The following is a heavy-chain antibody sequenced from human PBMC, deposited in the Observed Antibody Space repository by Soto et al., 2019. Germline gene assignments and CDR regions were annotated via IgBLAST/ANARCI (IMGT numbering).Heavy chain of an antibody. CDR2: IFPSDPDT. V-gene: IGHV5-51*01. Sequence: XDSLKISFRTSGYKFTSSWIAWVRQMPGKGLEWMGIIFPSDPDTRYSPSFQGQVTISADRSTSTVFLQWASLKASDTAVYFCARKDKSGYFNWFDPWGQGTLVTVSS. D-gene: IGHD3-22*01. J-gene: IGHJ5*02. CDR1: GYKFTSSW. CDR3: ARKDKSGYFNWFDP.